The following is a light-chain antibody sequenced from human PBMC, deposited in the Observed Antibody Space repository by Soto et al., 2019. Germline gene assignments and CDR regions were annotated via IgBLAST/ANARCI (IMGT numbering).Light chain of an antibody. J-gene: IGKJ2*01. CDR3: QQFSLPYT. CDR2: GAS. Sequence: EIVLTQSPGTLSLSPRERATLSCRASQSVSSTYLAWYQQKPGQAPRLLIYGASSRATGIPDRFSGSGSGTDFTLTISRLEPEDFPLYYCQQFSLPYTFGQGTKLQIK. CDR1: QSVSSTY. V-gene: IGKV3-20*01.